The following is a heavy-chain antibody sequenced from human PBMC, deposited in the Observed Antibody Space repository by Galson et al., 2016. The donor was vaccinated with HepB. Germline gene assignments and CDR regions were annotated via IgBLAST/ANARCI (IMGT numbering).Heavy chain of an antibody. J-gene: IGHJ3*02. CDR2: INKDANKK. D-gene: IGHD3-22*01. V-gene: IGHV3-7*03. CDR3: ARDQSPTADYYYDAFDI. Sequence: SLRLSCAASGFTFSSYWMTWARQAPGEGLEWVANINKDANKKYYVDSVEGRFTISRDNAKNSLYLQMNSLRAEDTAVYYCARDQSPTADYYYDAFDIWGQGTMVTVSS. CDR1: GFTFSSYW.